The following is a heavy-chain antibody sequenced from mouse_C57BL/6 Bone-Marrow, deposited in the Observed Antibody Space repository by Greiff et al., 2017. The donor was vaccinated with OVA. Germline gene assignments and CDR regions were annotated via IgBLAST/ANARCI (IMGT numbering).Heavy chain of an antibody. D-gene: IGHD2-4*01. J-gene: IGHJ3*01. CDR1: GYTFTSYG. CDR2: IYPRSGNT. Sequence: VKLVESGAELARPGASVKLSCKASGYTFTSYGISWVKQRTGQGLEWIGEIYPRSGNTYYNEKFKGKATLTADKSSSTAYMELRSLTSEDSAVYFCARWDYDGAWFAYWGQGTLVTVSA. CDR3: ARWDYDGAWFAY. V-gene: IGHV1-81*01.